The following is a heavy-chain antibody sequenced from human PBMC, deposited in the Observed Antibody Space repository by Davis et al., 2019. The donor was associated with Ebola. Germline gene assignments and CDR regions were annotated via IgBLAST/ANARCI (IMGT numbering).Heavy chain of an antibody. D-gene: IGHD5-12*01. Sequence: MPSETLSLTCTVSGASIGSSNYYWSWIRQSPGKGPEWIGYIYYSGSTNYNPSLKSRVTISLDTSKNQFSLKLNSVTAADTAVYYCAGSGDDFLSWFDPWGQGALVTVSS. J-gene: IGHJ5*02. V-gene: IGHV4-61*01. CDR2: IYYSGST. CDR3: AGSGDDFLSWFDP. CDR1: GASIGSSNYY.